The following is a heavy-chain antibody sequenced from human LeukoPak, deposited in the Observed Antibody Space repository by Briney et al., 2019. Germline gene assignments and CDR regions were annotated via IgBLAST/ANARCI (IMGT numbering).Heavy chain of an antibody. V-gene: IGHV3-33*01. D-gene: IGHD1-26*01. J-gene: IGHJ4*02. Sequence: GGSLRLSCAASGFTFSSYGMHWVRQAPGKGLEWVAVIWYDGCNKYYADSVKGRFTISRDNSKNTLYLQMNSLRAEDTAVYYCARARNRWEPFYWGQGTLVTVSS. CDR3: ARARNRWEPFY. CDR1: GFTFSSYG. CDR2: IWYDGCNK.